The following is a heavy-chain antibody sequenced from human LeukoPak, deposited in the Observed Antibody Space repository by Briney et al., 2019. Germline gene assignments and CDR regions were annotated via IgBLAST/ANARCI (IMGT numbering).Heavy chain of an antibody. Sequence: QAGGSLRLSCAASGFTFSSYDMHWVRQATGKGLEWVSAIGTAGDTYYPGSVKGRFTISRENAKNSLYLQMNSLRAGDTAVYYCAREKRSGSYYDAFDIWGQGTMVTVSS. CDR2: IGTAGDT. D-gene: IGHD1-26*01. V-gene: IGHV3-13*01. J-gene: IGHJ3*02. CDR3: AREKRSGSYYDAFDI. CDR1: GFTFSSYD.